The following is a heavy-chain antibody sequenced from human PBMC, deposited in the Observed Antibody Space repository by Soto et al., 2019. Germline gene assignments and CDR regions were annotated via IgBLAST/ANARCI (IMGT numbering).Heavy chain of an antibody. CDR2: ILPIFGTA. V-gene: IGHV1-69*13. Sequence: SVKVSCKASGGTFSSYAISRVRKSPGQRLEWMGGILPIFGTANHAQKLHGRVTVTADESTGTAYMERSSLRSEDTAVYYCASRSDIVVVPAAMLERYYYGMDVWGQGTTVTIAS. CDR1: GGTFSSYA. CDR3: ASRSDIVVVPAAMLERYYYGMDV. D-gene: IGHD2-2*01. J-gene: IGHJ6*02.